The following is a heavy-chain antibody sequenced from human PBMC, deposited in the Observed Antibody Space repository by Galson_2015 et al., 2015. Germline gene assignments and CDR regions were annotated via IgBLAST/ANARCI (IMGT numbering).Heavy chain of an antibody. D-gene: IGHD2-2*01. CDR3: ARVGVVPAATHSYYYYYYMDV. J-gene: IGHJ6*03. CDR1: GYTFTSYG. V-gene: IGHV1-18*01. Sequence: SVKVSCKASGYTFTSYGISWVRQAPEQGLEWMGWISAYNGNTNYAQKLQGRVTMTTDTSTSTAYMELRSLRSDDTAVYYCARVGVVPAATHSYYYYYYMDVWGKGTTVTVSS. CDR2: ISAYNGNT.